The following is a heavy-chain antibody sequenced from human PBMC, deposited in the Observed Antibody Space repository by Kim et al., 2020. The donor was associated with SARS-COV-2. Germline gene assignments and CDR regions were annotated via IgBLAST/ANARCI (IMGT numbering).Heavy chain of an antibody. J-gene: IGHJ4*02. CDR1: SVSINIGGYY. CDR2: IYYNGRT. D-gene: IGHD3-16*01. V-gene: IGHV4-31*03. Sequence: SETLSLTCTVSSVSINIGGYYWSWVRQHPGKGLEYIGYIYYNGRTDYNPSLKSRVSISLDRSQNQFSLNLTSVTAADTAVYYCARIAAYDLYYFDYWGRG. CDR3: ARIAAYDLYYFDY.